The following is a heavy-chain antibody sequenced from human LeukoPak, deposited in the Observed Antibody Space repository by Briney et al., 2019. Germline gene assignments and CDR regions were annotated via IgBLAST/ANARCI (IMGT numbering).Heavy chain of an antibody. CDR3: ARGLGGWYHYYYYMDV. CDR1: GYTFTGYY. Sequence: GASVKVSCKASGYTFTGYYMHWVRQAPGQGLEWMGWINPNSGGTNYAQKFQGRVTMTRDTSISTAYMELSSLRSEDTAVYYCARGLGGWYHYYYYMDVWGKGTTVTVSS. J-gene: IGHJ6*03. V-gene: IGHV1-2*02. D-gene: IGHD6-19*01. CDR2: INPNSGGT.